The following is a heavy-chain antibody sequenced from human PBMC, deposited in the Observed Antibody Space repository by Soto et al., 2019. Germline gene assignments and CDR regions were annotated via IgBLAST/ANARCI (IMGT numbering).Heavy chain of an antibody. CDR2: AYYRSQWSN. CDR3: AKQRKVVAAPTQTTTRDYYYMDV. V-gene: IGHV6-1*01. J-gene: IGHJ6*03. Sequence: SQTLSLTCAISGDSVSSKSATWSWIRQSPSRGLEWLGRAYYRSQWSNDYAESVKSRMTISPDTSKNQFSLELNSVTPEDTAVYYCAKQRKVVAAPTQTTTRDYYYMDVWGKGTTVTVSS. D-gene: IGHD2-15*01. CDR1: GDSVSSKSAT.